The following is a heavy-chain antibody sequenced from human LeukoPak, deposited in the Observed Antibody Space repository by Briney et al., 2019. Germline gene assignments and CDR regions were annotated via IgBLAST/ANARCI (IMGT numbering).Heavy chain of an antibody. CDR1: GFTFVDYG. D-gene: IGHD6-13*01. CDR2: INYNGAIT. CDR3: ATAARDYYYYMDV. V-gene: IGHV3-20*04. Sequence: AGGSLRLSCATSGFTFVDYGLSWVRRAPGEGLEWLCAINYNGAITDYADSVKGRFTISRDISKNTLYLQMNSLRAEDTAVYYCATAARDYYYYMDVWGKGTTVTVSS. J-gene: IGHJ6*03.